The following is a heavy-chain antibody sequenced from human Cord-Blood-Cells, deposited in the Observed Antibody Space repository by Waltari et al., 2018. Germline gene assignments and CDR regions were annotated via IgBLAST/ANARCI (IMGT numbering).Heavy chain of an antibody. CDR1: GGPIISYY. V-gene: IGHV4-59*01. Sequence: QVQLQESAPGLVKPSETLSLTCTDSGGPIISYYWRWIRQPPGKGLAWIGYIYYSGSSNYNPSLKSRVTISVDTSKNQFSLKLSSVTAADTAVYYCARAGSGSYYYYYGMDVWGQGTTVTVSS. CDR2: IYYSGSS. D-gene: IGHD3-10*01. J-gene: IGHJ6*02. CDR3: ARAGSGSYYYYYGMDV.